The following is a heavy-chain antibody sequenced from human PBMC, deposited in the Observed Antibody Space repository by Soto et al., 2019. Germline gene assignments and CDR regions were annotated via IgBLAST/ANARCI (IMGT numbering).Heavy chain of an antibody. J-gene: IGHJ4*01. V-gene: IGHV3-23*01. CDR3: VRKYPGTRTFDY. CDR1: GFTFNSYA. CDR2: IGTDGNT. Sequence: PGGSLRLPCAASGFTFNSYAMNWVRQAPGKGLAWVSAIGTDGNTYYANSVKGRFTISRDNSRTTLYLQMNSLRVEDTALYYCVRKYPGTRTFDYWGQGNLVTVSS. D-gene: IGHD2-2*01.